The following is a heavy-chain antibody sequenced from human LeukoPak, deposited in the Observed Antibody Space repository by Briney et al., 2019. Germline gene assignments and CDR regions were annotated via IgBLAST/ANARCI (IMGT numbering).Heavy chain of an antibody. CDR3: AKTGHCSGGGCCESGFDY. V-gene: IGHV1-46*01. D-gene: IGHD2-15*01. CDR1: GYTFTDYY. J-gene: IGHJ4*02. Sequence: ASVKVSCKTSGYTFTDYYMHWVRQAPGQGLEWMGIINPSGGSTSYAQKFQGRVTMTRDTSTSTVYMELSSLRSEDTAVYYCAKTGHCSGGGCCESGFDYWGQGTLVTVSS. CDR2: INPSGGST.